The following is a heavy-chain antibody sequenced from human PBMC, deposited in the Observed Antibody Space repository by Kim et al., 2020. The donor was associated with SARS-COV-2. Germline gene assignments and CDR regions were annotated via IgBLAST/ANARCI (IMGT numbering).Heavy chain of an antibody. CDR3: ARVNIIAAAGTHFDY. D-gene: IGHD6-13*01. V-gene: IGHV4-61*01. Sequence: SETLSLTCTVSGGSVSSGSYYWSWIRQPPGKGLEWIGYIYYSGSTNYNPSLKSRVTISVDTSKNQFSLKLSSVTAADTAVYYCARVNIIAAAGTHFDYWGQGTLVTVSS. J-gene: IGHJ4*02. CDR1: GGSVSSGSYY. CDR2: IYYSGST.